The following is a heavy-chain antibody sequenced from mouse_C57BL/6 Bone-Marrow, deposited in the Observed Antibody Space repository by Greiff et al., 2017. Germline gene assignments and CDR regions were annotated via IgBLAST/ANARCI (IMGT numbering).Heavy chain of an antibody. D-gene: IGHD1-1*01. J-gene: IGHJ4*01. CDR2: IYPGSGNT. V-gene: IGHV1-76*01. Sequence: VMLVESGAELVRPGASVKLSCKASGYTFTDYYINWVKQRPGQGLEWIARIYPGSGNTYYNEKFKGKATLTAEKSSSTAYMQLSSLTSEDAAVYFCARVYYYGSSYVEGAMDYWGQGTSVTVSS. CDR3: ARVYYYGSSYVEGAMDY. CDR1: GYTFTDYY.